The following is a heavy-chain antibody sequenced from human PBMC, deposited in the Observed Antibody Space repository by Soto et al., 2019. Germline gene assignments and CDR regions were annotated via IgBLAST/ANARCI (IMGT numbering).Heavy chain of an antibody. CDR3: AKDVCSGSTTSCYTRLDV. Sequence: QPXGCLRLKCAASGFTFDDYTMHWVRQAPGKGLDWVSLISLDGGRTYYADSVRGRFIVSRDSSKNSLYLQMSSLRVEDTALYYCAKDVCSGSTTSCYTRLDVWGQGALVTVSS. J-gene: IGHJ5*02. CDR1: GFTFDDYT. CDR2: ISLDGGRT. V-gene: IGHV3-43D*04. D-gene: IGHD2-2*02.